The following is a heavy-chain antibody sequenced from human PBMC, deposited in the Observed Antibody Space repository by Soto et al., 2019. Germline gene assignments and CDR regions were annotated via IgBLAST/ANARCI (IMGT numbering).Heavy chain of an antibody. CDR2: IVVGSGNT. CDR1: GFTFTSSA. Sequence: QMQLVQSGPEVKKPGTSVKVSCKASGFTFTSSAVQWVRQARGQRLEWIGWIVVGSGNTNYAQKFQERVTITRDMSTSTAYMELSSLRSEDSAVYYCAADGGGNYYYYGMDVWGQGTTVTVSS. CDR3: AADGGGNYYYYGMDV. D-gene: IGHD1-26*01. V-gene: IGHV1-58*01. J-gene: IGHJ6*02.